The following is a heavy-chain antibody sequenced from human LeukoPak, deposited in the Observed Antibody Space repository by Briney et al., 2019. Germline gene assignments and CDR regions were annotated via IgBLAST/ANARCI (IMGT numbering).Heavy chain of an antibody. CDR3: ARTGVASGGWYAVY. Sequence: SETLSLTCTVSGGSISSYYWSWIRQPPGKGLEWIGYIYYSGSTNYNPSLKSRVTISVDTSKDQFSLKLSSVTAADTAVYYCARTGVASGGWYAVYWGQGTLVTVSS. J-gene: IGHJ4*02. CDR1: GGSISSYY. V-gene: IGHV4-59*08. CDR2: IYYSGST. D-gene: IGHD6-19*01.